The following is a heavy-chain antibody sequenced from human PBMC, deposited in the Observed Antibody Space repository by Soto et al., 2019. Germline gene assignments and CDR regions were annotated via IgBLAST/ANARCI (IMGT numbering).Heavy chain of an antibody. CDR1: GLTFGSRA. Sequence: EVQLLESGGDLIQPGGSLRLSCVASGLTFGSRAMSWVRQSPGEGLEWVSTITDTGGDAKYADSVRGRFAISRDNSKNTLYLQMNSLRAEDTAVYYCAKDRGAHCSLIDYWGQGTLVTVSS. J-gene: IGHJ4*02. CDR2: ITDTGGDA. D-gene: IGHD1-26*01. CDR3: AKDRGAHCSLIDY. V-gene: IGHV3-23*01.